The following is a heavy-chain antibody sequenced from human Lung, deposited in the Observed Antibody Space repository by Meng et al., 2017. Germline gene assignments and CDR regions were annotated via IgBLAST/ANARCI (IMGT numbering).Heavy chain of an antibody. Sequence: GGVSVQPGGSLRLSWAASGVILRSYWMHWVRQAPGRGLVWVSRINSDGSDTSYADSVKGRFTISRDNARNTLYLQMNSLRVEDTAVYYCAKVGYYDSSNYYAYFQHWGQGTLVTVSS. CDR2: INSDGSDT. V-gene: IGHV3-74*01. D-gene: IGHD3-22*01. J-gene: IGHJ1*01. CDR1: GVILRSYW. CDR3: AKVGYYDSSNYYAYFQH.